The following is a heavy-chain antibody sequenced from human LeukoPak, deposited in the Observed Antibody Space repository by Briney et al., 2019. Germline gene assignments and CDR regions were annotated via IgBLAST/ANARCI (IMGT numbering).Heavy chain of an antibody. CDR2: ISYDGSNK. D-gene: IGHD5-12*01. J-gene: IGHJ1*01. CDR3: AKDPPIKH. CDR1: GFTFSSYG. Sequence: GGSLRLSCAASGFTFSSYGMHWVRQAPGKGLEWVVVISYDGSNKYYADSVKGRFTISRDNSKNTLYLQMNSLRAEDTAVYYCAKDPPIKHWGQGTLVTASS. V-gene: IGHV3-30*18.